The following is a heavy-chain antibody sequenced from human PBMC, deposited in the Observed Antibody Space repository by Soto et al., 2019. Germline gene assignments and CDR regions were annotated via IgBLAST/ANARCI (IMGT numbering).Heavy chain of an antibody. D-gene: IGHD2-2*03. Sequence: QVQVVESGGGVVQPGRSLRISCEVSGFTFSRYGMHWVRQAPGKGLEWVAFIWYNGSNKRYGDSVKGRFSVSRDDLKNTVYLQMKSLRVEDTGLYYCARHLDFVDIVSSIVDHYSFSGMDVWGQGTTVTVSS. CDR3: ARHLDFVDIVSSIVDHYSFSGMDV. CDR1: GFTFSRYG. CDR2: IWYNGSNK. J-gene: IGHJ6*02. V-gene: IGHV3-33*01.